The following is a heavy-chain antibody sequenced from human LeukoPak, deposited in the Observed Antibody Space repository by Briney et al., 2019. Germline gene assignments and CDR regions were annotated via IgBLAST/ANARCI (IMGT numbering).Heavy chain of an antibody. CDR1: GFTFSNYW. V-gene: IGHV3-74*01. CDR2: IDGDGSST. Sequence: GGSLRLSCAASGFTFSNYWMHWVRQAPGKGLVWVSRIDGDGSSTSYADSVKGRFTISRDNAKNTLYLQMNSLRAEDTAVYYCAVTDWLVGASLDYWGQGTLVTVSS. J-gene: IGHJ4*02. D-gene: IGHD3-9*01. CDR3: AVTDWLVGASLDY.